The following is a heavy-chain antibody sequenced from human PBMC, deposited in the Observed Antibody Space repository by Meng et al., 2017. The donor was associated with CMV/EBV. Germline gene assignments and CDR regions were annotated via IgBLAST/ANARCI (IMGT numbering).Heavy chain of an antibody. CDR3: ARGFGGYYDFWSGYYTGYGMDV. J-gene: IGHJ6*02. CDR1: GFTFSSYW. D-gene: IGHD3-3*01. Sequence: GESLKISCAASGFTFSSYWMSWVRQAPGKGLEWVANIKQDGSEKYYVDSVKGRFTISRDNAKNSLYLQMNSLRAEDTAVYYCARGFGGYYDFWSGYYTGYGMDVWGQGTTVTVSS. CDR2: IKQDGSEK. V-gene: IGHV3-7*01.